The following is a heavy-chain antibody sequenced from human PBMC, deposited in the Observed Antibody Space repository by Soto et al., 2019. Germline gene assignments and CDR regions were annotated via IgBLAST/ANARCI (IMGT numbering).Heavy chain of an antibody. CDR2: FTRSSTYI. Sequence: GGSLSLSCAASGFSFSSSSMNWVRQAPGKGLEWLSSFTRSSTYIYYADSVKGRFTFSRDNAKNSLYLQMNSLRAEDTAVYYCGYCSSASCYEGAYWGQGTLVTVSS. D-gene: IGHD2-2*01. CDR1: GFSFSSSS. J-gene: IGHJ4*02. V-gene: IGHV3-21*01. CDR3: GYCSSASCYEGAY.